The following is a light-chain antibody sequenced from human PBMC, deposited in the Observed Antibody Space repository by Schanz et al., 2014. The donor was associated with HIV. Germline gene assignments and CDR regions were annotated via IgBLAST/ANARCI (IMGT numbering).Light chain of an antibody. Sequence: QSVLTQPPSVSGAPGQRVTISCTGGISNIGAGYDVHWYQQLPGTAPKLLIYASTSRPSGVPDRFSGSKSGTSASLAITGLRADDEADYYCQSYDSSLSGPYVFGTGTKLTVL. CDR3: QSYDSSLSGPYV. CDR2: AST. V-gene: IGLV1-40*01. J-gene: IGLJ1*01. CDR1: ISNIGAGYD.